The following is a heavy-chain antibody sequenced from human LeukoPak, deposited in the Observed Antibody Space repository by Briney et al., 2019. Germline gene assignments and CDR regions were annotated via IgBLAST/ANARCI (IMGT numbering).Heavy chain of an antibody. CDR1: GGSISSYY. CDR2: IYYSGST. J-gene: IGHJ5*02. D-gene: IGHD3-10*01. CDR3: ARGVRGVVRARWLDP. V-gene: IGHV4-59*08. Sequence: SETLSLTCTVSGGSISSYYWSWIRQPPGKGLEWIGYIYYSGSTNYNPSLKSRVTISVDTFKNQFSLKLSSVTAADTAVYYCARGVRGVVRARWLDPWGQGTLVTVSS.